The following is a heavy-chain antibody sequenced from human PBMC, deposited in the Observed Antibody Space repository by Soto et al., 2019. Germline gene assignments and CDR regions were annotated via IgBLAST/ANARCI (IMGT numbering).Heavy chain of an antibody. V-gene: IGHV3-30*18. J-gene: IGHJ6*02. CDR2: MSVDGSNK. CDR3: AKDLNSRSTWVGYSYFSGMDV. D-gene: IGHD6-13*01. CDR1: GFTFSSSG. Sequence: QVQLVESGGGVVQPGRSLRLSCEASGFTFSSSGIHWVRQAPGKGLEWVAVMSVDGSNKYYADSVKGRFNISRDNSKNTLYLQMNSLRAEDTAVYYCAKDLNSRSTWVGYSYFSGMDVWGQGTTVTVSS.